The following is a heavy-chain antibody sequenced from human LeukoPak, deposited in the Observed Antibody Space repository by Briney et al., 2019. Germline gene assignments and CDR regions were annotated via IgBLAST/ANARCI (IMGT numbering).Heavy chain of an antibody. D-gene: IGHD5-18*01. CDR1: GGSFSGYY. CDR2: INHSGST. CDR3: ARVPRGYSYDYFDY. J-gene: IGHJ4*02. Sequence: PSETLSLTCAVYGGSFSGYYWSWIRQPPGKGLEWIGEINHSGSTNYNPSLKSRVTISVDTSKNQFSLKLSSVTAADTAVYYCARVPRGYSYDYFDYWGQGTLVTVSS. V-gene: IGHV4-34*01.